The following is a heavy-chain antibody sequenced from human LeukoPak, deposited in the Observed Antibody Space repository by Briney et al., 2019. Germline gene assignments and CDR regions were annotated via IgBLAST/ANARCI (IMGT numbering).Heavy chain of an antibody. V-gene: IGHV3-74*01. CDR2: IKSDGSST. CDR1: GFTFSSYR. Sequence: GGSLRLSCAASGFTFSSYRMHWVRHAPGEGLVWVSRIKSDGSSTSYADSVKGRFTISRDNVKNTLYLQMNSLRAEDTAVYYCARDGSSWSNWLDPWGQGTLVTVSS. J-gene: IGHJ5*02. D-gene: IGHD6-13*01. CDR3: ARDGSSWSNWLDP.